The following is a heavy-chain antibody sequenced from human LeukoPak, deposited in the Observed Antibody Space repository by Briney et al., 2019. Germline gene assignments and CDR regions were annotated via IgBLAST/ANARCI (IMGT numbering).Heavy chain of an antibody. CDR2: ISYDGSNK. J-gene: IGHJ4*02. Sequence: GGSLRLSCAASGFTFSSYWMSWVRQAPGKGLEWVAVISYDGSNKYYADSVKGRFTISRDNPKNTLYLQMNSLRAEDTAVYYCAKDQLQLWSPGSLDYWGQGTLVTVSS. CDR1: GFTFSSYW. D-gene: IGHD5-18*01. V-gene: IGHV3-30*18. CDR3: AKDQLQLWSPGSLDY.